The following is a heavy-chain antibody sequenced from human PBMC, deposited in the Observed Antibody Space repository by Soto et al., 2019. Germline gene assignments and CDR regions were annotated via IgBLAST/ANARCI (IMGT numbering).Heavy chain of an antibody. J-gene: IGHJ4*02. D-gene: IGHD3-3*01. CDR2: INHSGST. CDR1: GGSFSGYY. CDR3: ARKLVESNYDFWSGYSDYFDY. V-gene: IGHV4-34*01. Sequence: SETLSLTCAVYGGSFSGYYWSWIRQPPGKGLEWIGEINHSGSTNYNPSLKSRVTISVDTSKNQFSLKLSSVTAADTAVYYCARKLVESNYDFWSGYSDYFDYWGQGTLVTVSS.